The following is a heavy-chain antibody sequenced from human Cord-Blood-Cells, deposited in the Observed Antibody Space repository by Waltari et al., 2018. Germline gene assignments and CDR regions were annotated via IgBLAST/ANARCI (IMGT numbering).Heavy chain of an antibody. D-gene: IGHD1-26*01. Sequence: QVQLVQPGADVKKPGASVKASCTAAVSTFTSYGISWVRQAPGKGLEWMGWISAYNGNTNYAQKLQGRVTMTTDTSTSTAYMELRSLRSDDTAVYYCTRDRGDIVGATTRFDYWGQGTLVTVSS. CDR1: VSTFTSYG. CDR2: ISAYNGNT. V-gene: IGHV1-18*01. J-gene: IGHJ4*02. CDR3: TRDRGDIVGATTRFDY.